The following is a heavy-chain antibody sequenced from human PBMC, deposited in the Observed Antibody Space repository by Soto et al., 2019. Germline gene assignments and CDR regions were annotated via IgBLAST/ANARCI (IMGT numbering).Heavy chain of an antibody. J-gene: IGHJ6*03. CDR3: ARSYYGSGYYYMDV. Sequence: SETMSLTCTVSGGSISSSSYYWGWIRQPPGKGLEWIGSIYYSGSTYYNPSLKSRVTISVDTSKNQFSLKLSSVTAADTAVYYCARSYYGSGYYYMDVWGKGTTVTVSS. D-gene: IGHD3-10*01. CDR1: GGSISSSSYY. CDR2: IYYSGST. V-gene: IGHV4-39*01.